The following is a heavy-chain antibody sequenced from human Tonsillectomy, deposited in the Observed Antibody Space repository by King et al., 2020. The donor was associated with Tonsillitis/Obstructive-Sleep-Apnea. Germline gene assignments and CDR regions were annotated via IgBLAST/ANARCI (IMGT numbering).Heavy chain of an antibody. CDR3: SRGTLVSSTSCYFFYL. CDR2: IYYSGST. V-gene: IGHV4-31*03. CDR1: GGSISSGGYY. Sequence: QLQESGPGLVKPSQTLSLTCTVSGGSISSGGYYWSWIRQHPGKGLEWIGYIYYSGSTYYNPSLKSRVTISVDTSKNQFSLKLSSVTAADTAVYYCSRGTLVSSTSCYFFYLWGRGTLVTVSS. J-gene: IGHJ2*01. D-gene: IGHD2-2*01.